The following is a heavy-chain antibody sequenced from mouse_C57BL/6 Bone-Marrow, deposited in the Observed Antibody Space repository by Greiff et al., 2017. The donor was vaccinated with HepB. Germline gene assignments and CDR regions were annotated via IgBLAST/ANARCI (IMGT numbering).Heavy chain of an antibody. J-gene: IGHJ4*01. D-gene: IGHD4-1*01. CDR2: IYPGSGST. Sequence: VQLQQPGAELVKPGASVKMSCKASGYTFTSYWITWVKQRPGQGLEWIGDIYPGSGSTNYNEKFKSKATLTVDTSSSTAYMQLSSLTSEDSAVYYCASGTGDPHYYAMDYWGQGTSVTVSS. CDR3: ASGTGDPHYYAMDY. V-gene: IGHV1-55*01. CDR1: GYTFTSYW.